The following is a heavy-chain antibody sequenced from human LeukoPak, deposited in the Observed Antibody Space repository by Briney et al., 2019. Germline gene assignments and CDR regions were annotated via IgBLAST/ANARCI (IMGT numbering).Heavy chain of an antibody. CDR2: IYYSGST. D-gene: IGHD3-22*01. V-gene: IGHV4-59*08. CDR3: ARLGDYYDSSGPTPFDY. Sequence: TPSETLSLTCTVSGGSISSYYWSWIRQPPGKGLEWIGYIYYSGSTNYNPSLKSRVTISVDTSKNQFSLKLSSVTAADTAVYYCARLGDYYDSSGPTPFDYWGQGTLVTVSS. CDR1: GGSISSYY. J-gene: IGHJ4*02.